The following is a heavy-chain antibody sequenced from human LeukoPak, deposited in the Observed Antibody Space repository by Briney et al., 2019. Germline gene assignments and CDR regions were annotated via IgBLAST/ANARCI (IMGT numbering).Heavy chain of an antibody. CDR3: ARGEIGVYYVAN. J-gene: IGHJ4*02. CDR1: GFTFTNYW. D-gene: IGHD3-10*02. Sequence: GGSLRLSYAASGFTFTNYWMHWLRQAPGKGLVWVSRISADASGTKYAESVRGRFTISRDNAKNILYLQMNSLSAEDTAIYYCARGEIGVYYVANWGQGTLVTVSS. CDR2: ISADASGT. V-gene: IGHV3-74*01.